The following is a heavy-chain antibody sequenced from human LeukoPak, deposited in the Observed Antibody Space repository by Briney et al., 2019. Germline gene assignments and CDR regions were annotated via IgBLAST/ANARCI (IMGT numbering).Heavy chain of an antibody. Sequence: GGSLRLSCAASGFTFSSNGMHWVRQAPGKGLEWVAFIRYDGSNKYYADSVKGRFTISRDNSKNTLYLQMNSLRAEDTAVYYCATELGYSSGYWGQGTLVTVSS. V-gene: IGHV3-30*02. J-gene: IGHJ4*02. CDR2: IRYDGSNK. D-gene: IGHD5-18*01. CDR1: GFTFSSNG. CDR3: ATELGYSSGY.